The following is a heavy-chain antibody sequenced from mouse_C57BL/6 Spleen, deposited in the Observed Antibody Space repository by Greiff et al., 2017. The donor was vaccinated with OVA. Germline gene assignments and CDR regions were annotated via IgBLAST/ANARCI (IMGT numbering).Heavy chain of an antibody. CDR1: GYAFSSSW. J-gene: IGHJ3*01. CDR2: IYPGDGDT. Sequence: VQLQQSGPELVKPGASVKISCKASGYAFSSSWMNWVKQRPGRGLGGIGRIYPGDGDTNYNGKFKGKATLTADKSSSTAYMQLSSLTSEDSAVYFCARDDYDVAYWGQGTLVTVSA. CDR3: ARDDYDVAY. D-gene: IGHD2-4*01. V-gene: IGHV1-82*01.